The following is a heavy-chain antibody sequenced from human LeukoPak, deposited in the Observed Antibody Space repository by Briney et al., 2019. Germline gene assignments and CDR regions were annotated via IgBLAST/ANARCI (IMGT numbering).Heavy chain of an antibody. CDR1: GFTFSSYG. V-gene: IGHV3-23*01. Sequence: EGTLRLSCAVSGFTFSSYGMIWVRQAPGKGLEWVSGISGSGGYTYYADSVKGRFTISRDNSKNTLYLQMNSLRAEDTAVYFCAKAGFSSSWSKPDNWFDPWGQGTLVTVSS. J-gene: IGHJ5*02. CDR2: ISGSGGYT. D-gene: IGHD6-13*01. CDR3: AKAGFSSSWSKPDNWFDP.